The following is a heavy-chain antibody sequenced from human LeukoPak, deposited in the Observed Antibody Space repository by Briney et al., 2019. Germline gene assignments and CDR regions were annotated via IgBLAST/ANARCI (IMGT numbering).Heavy chain of an antibody. D-gene: IGHD2-2*02. Sequence: PSETLSLTCAVYGGSFSGYYWSWIRQPPGKGLEWIGEINHSGSTNYNPSLKSRVTISVDTSKNQFSLKLSSVTAADTAVYYYARSLRAAIPGTDYWGQGTLVTVSS. CDR2: INHSGST. CDR3: ARSLRAAIPGTDY. J-gene: IGHJ4*02. CDR1: GGSFSGYY. V-gene: IGHV4-34*01.